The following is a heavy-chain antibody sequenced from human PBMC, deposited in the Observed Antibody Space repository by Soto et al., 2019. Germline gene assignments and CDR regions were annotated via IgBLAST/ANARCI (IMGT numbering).Heavy chain of an antibody. CDR2: FVLSDFYT. D-gene: IGHD1-26*01. CDR3: ARRSGGGYRRYYYGMDV. V-gene: IGHV5-10-1*01. J-gene: IGHJ6*02. Sequence: GESLKISCKGSGYSFTSYWISWVRQMPGKGLVLLGRFVLSDFYTNSCPSFQGNVTISADNSFSTASLQWSSLKASDTAFFYCARRSGGGYRRYYYGMDVWGQGTTVTVSS. CDR1: GYSFTSYW.